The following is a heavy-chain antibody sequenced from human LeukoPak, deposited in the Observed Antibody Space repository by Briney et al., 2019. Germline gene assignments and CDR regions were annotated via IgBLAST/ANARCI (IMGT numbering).Heavy chain of an antibody. J-gene: IGHJ5*02. CDR2: INPNSGAT. D-gene: IGHD3-10*01. Sequence: ASVKVSCKASGYTFTGYYMHWVRQAPGQGLEWMGWINPNSGATNYAQKYQGRVTMTRDTSISTAYMELTRLRSDDVAVYYCARSSGGSGRWGDNWFDPWGQGTLVTVSS. V-gene: IGHV1-2*02. CDR1: GYTFTGYY. CDR3: ARSSGGSGRWGDNWFDP.